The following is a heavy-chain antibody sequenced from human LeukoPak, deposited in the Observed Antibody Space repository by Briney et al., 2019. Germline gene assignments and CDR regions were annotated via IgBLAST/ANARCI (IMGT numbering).Heavy chain of an antibody. J-gene: IGHJ4*02. V-gene: IGHV4-61*02. CDR2: IDTSGST. CDR1: GGSISSSSYY. D-gene: IGHD4-17*01. Sequence: PSETLSLTCTVSGGSISSSSYYWSWIRQPAGKGLEWIGRIDTSGSTNYNPSLKSRVTMSADTSKKQFSLKLRSVTAADTAVYYCAREGIYGDYRHWGQGTLVTVSS. CDR3: AREGIYGDYRH.